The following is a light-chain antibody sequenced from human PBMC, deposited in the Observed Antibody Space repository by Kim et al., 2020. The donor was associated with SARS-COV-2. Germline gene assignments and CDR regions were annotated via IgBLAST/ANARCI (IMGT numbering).Light chain of an antibody. CDR1: NIGSKS. CDR3: QVWDSSSDHPFV. Sequence: PGKTARITCGGNNIGSKSVLWYQQKPGQAPVLVIYYDSDRPSGIPERFSGSNSGNTATLTISRVEAGDEADYYCQVWDSSSDHPFVFGTGTKVTVL. J-gene: IGLJ1*01. CDR2: YDS. V-gene: IGLV3-21*04.